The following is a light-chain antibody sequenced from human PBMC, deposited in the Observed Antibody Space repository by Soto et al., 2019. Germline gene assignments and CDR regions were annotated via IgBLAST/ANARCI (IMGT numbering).Light chain of an antibody. Sequence: DIQMTQSPSSLSASVGDRVTITCRASQSISNYLNWYQQKPGKAPKLLIYAASSMQSGVPSRFSGSGSETDFTLTISRLQPDDSATYYCQQSFSPLWTFGQGTTVEV. V-gene: IGKV1-39*01. CDR1: QSISNY. CDR3: QQSFSPLWT. CDR2: AAS. J-gene: IGKJ1*01.